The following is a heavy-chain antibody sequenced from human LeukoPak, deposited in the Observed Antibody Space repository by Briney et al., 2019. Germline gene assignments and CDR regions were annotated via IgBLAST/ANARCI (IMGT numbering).Heavy chain of an antibody. CDR1: GGSFSGYY. CDR2: INHSGST. Sequence: PSETLSLTCAVYGGSFSGYYWSWIRQPPGKGLEWIGEINHSGSTNYNPSLRSRVTISVDTSKNQFSLKLSSVTAADTAVYYCARSYDFWSGYYRRLSDYFDYWGQGTLVTVSS. D-gene: IGHD3-3*01. V-gene: IGHV4-34*01. J-gene: IGHJ4*02. CDR3: ARSYDFWSGYYRRLSDYFDY.